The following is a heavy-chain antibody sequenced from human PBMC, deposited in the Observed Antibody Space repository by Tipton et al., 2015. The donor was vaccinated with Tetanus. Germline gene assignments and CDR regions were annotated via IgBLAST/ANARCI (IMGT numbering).Heavy chain of an antibody. CDR1: GFTFTTYW. Sequence: GSLRLSCAASGFTFTTYWMSWVRQAPGKGLEWISYISGSGSSIFHADSVKGRFSISRDNAKNALYLQMNSLTAEDTAVYYCARDLDGYCSSTNCYRGYFDYWGRGTLVTVSS. D-gene: IGHD2-2*03. V-gene: IGHV3-11*01. J-gene: IGHJ4*02. CDR2: ISGSGSSI. CDR3: ARDLDGYCSSTNCYRGYFDY.